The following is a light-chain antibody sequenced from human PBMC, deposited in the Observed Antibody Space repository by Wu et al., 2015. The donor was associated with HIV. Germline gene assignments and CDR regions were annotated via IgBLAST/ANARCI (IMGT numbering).Light chain of an antibody. CDR2: DAS. J-gene: IGKJ1*01. CDR3: QQRSSRT. V-gene: IGKV3-11*01. CDR1: QSVSSY. Sequence: EIVLTQSPATLSLSPGERATLSCRASQSVSSYLAWYQQKPGQAPRLLIYDASNRATGIPARFSGSGSGTDFTLTISSLEPEDFAVYYCQQRSSRTFGQGTKGGNQT.